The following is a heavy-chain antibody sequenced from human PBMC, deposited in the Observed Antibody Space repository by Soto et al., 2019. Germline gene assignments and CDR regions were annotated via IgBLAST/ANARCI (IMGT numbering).Heavy chain of an antibody. CDR1: GYTFSDSA. CDR2: IRSKANNYAT. J-gene: IGHJ4*02. CDR3: ARLLSEREPNFDS. Sequence: EVQLVESGGGLVQPGGSLKLSCAASGYTFSDSAMHWVRQASGKGLEWVGRIRSKANNYATVYAASVKGRFTISRDDSKNTAYLQMNSLKTEDTALYYCARLLSEREPNFDSWGQGTLVSVSS. V-gene: IGHV3-73*02. D-gene: IGHD1-26*01.